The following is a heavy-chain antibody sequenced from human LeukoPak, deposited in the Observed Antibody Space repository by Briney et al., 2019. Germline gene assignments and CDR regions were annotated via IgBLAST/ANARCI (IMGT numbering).Heavy chain of an antibody. CDR1: GGSISSYY. D-gene: IGHD6-19*01. CDR2: IYTSGST. CDR3: ARDRSSGWYQYYFDY. Sequence: SETLSLTCTVSGGSISSYYWSWIRQPAGKGLEWIGRIYTSGSTNYNPSLKSRVTMSVDTSKNQFSLKLGSVTAADTAVYYCARDRSSGWYQYYFDYWGQGTLVTVSS. V-gene: IGHV4-4*07. J-gene: IGHJ4*02.